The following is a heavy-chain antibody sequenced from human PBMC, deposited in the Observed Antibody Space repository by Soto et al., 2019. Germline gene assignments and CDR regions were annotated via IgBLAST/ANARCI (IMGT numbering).Heavy chain of an antibody. CDR2: IYPGDSDT. CDR3: ARGGRDCTNGVCYSHYYYYGMDV. CDR1: GYSFTSYW. J-gene: IGHJ6*02. Sequence: GESLKISCKGSGYSFTSYWIGWVRQMPGKGLEWMGIIYPGDSDTRYSPSFQGQVTISADKSISTAYLQWSSLKASDTAMYYCARGGRDCTNGVCYSHYYYYGMDVWGQGTTVTVS. V-gene: IGHV5-51*01. D-gene: IGHD2-8*01.